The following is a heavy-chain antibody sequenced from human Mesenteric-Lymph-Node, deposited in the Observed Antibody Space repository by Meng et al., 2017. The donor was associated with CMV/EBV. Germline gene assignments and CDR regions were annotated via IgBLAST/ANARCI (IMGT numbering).Heavy chain of an antibody. Sequence: SVKVSCKASGYTFTSYDINWVRQAPGQGLEWMGGIIPIFGTANYAQKFQGRVTITTDESTSTAYMELSSLRSEDTAVYYCARSSGTYYFDYWGQGTLVTVSS. J-gene: IGHJ4*02. CDR3: ARSSGTYYFDY. D-gene: IGHD1-1*01. V-gene: IGHV1-69*05. CDR1: GYTFTSYD. CDR2: IIPIFGTA.